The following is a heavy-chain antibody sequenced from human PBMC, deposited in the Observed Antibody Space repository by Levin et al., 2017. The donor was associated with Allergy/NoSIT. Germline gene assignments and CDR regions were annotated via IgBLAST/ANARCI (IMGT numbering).Heavy chain of an antibody. CDR1: GYICSTPW. V-gene: IGHV5-51*01. Sequence: SFPFSGYICSTPWIGWVRQMPGNFLSLLFLLSPFDSSPRSSPSFQGQVTMSADKSISTAYLQWSRLKASDTAMYYCARAMYSSGWYVGDFDYWGQGSLVTVSS. CDR3: ARAMYSSGWYVGDFDY. D-gene: IGHD6-19*01. CDR2: LSPFDSSP. J-gene: IGHJ4*02.